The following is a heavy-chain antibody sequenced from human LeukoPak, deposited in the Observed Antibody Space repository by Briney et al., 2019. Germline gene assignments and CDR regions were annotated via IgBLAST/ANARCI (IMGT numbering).Heavy chain of an antibody. CDR3: ARDKYGDYVIDY. CDR1: GFPFSSYS. V-gene: IGHV3-21*01. Sequence: GGPLRLSCAASGFPFSSYSMNWVRQAPGKGLEWVSSISSSSYIYYADSVKGRFPISRDNAKNSLYLQKNSLRTEDTAVYYSARDKYGDYVIDYWGQGTLVTVSS. J-gene: IGHJ4*02. CDR2: ISSSSYI. D-gene: IGHD4-17*01.